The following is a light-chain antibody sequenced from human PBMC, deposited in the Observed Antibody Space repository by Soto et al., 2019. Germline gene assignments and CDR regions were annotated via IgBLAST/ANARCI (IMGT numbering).Light chain of an antibody. J-gene: IGKJ3*01. CDR3: QQYGSSPFT. V-gene: IGKV3-20*01. CDR1: QSVSSGF. CDR2: GAS. Sequence: PGERATLSCRASQSVSSGFLAWYQQKPGQTPRLLIYGASTRATGIPDRFSGSGSGTDFTLTISRLEPEDFAVYYCQQYGSSPFTFGPGTKVDIK.